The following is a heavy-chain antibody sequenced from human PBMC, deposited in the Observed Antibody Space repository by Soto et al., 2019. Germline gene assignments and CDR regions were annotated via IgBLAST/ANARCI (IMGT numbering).Heavy chain of an antibody. J-gene: IGHJ6*02. V-gene: IGHV1-46*01. D-gene: IGHD6-19*01. CDR2: INPGGGSA. CDR3: ARDTSGWSLNGLDV. CDR1: GSAITRYY. Sequence: QVDLVQSGAEVKKPGASVTISCKAYGSAITRYYIHWVRQAPGRGLERMGIINPGGGSASYAQKFQDRVTIDKDTSTGTVYMDLRSLRTEDTAVYYCARDTSGWSLNGLDVWGQGTTVNVSS.